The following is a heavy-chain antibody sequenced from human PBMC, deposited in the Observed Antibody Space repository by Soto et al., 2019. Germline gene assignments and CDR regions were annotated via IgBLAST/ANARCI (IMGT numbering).Heavy chain of an antibody. V-gene: IGHV1-69*01. CDR2: IIPIFGTA. CDR3: AGLGGGKYSSGWYEDY. D-gene: IGHD6-19*01. J-gene: IGHJ4*02. Sequence: QVQLVQSGAEVKKPGSSVKVSCKASGGTFSSYAISWVRQAPGQGLEWMGGIIPIFGTANYAQKFQGRVTITADETSSTAYKALSRLRCEGTAVFYCAGLGGGKYSSGWYEDYWGQGTLVTVSS. CDR1: GGTFSSYA.